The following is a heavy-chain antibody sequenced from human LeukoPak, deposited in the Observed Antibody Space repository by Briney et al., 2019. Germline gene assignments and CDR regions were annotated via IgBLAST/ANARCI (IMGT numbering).Heavy chain of an antibody. CDR3: XXXXLYPDGESYYFDY. V-gene: IGHV3-9*01. CDR1: GFTFDDYA. CDR2: ISWNSGSI. Sequence: GGSLRLSCAASGFTFDDYAMHWVRQAPGKGLEWVSGISWNSGSIGYADSVKGRFTISRDNAKNSLYLQMSSLRAEDTALYYCXXXXLYPDGESYYFDYWGQGTLVTVSS. D-gene: IGHD4-17*01. J-gene: IGHJ4*02.